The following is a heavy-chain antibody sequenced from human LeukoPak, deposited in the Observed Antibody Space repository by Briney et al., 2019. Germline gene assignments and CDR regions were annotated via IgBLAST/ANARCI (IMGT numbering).Heavy chain of an antibody. Sequence: APVKVSCKASGFTFTSSAVQWVRQARGQRLEWIGWIVVGSGNTNYAQKFQERVTITRDMSTSTAYMELSSLRSEDTAVYYCAADYYDSSGYSLAFDIWGQGTMVTVSS. D-gene: IGHD3-22*01. CDR2: IVVGSGNT. CDR1: GFTFTSSA. CDR3: AADYYDSSGYSLAFDI. V-gene: IGHV1-58*01. J-gene: IGHJ3*02.